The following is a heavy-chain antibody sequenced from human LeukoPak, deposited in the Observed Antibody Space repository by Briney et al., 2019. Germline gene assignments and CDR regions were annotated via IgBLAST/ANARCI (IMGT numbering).Heavy chain of an antibody. CDR3: ARVCRGSSGYGAFDI. J-gene: IGHJ3*02. V-gene: IGHV3-48*02. CDR2: ISSSGSLI. CDR1: GFTVSSNY. Sequence: GGSLRLSCAASGFTVSSNYMNWVRQAPGKGLEWVSYISSSGSLIYYADSVKGRFTISRDNAKNSLYLQMNSLRDEDTAVYYCARVCRGSSGYGAFDIWGQGTMVTVSS. D-gene: IGHD3-22*01.